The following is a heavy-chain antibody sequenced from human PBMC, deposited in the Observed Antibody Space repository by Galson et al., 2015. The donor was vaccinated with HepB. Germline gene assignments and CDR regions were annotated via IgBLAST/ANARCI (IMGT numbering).Heavy chain of an antibody. CDR2: IGTAGDT. CDR1: GFTFSNYD. CDR3: ARARSVLLNGGVYSGMDV. J-gene: IGHJ6*02. Sequence: SLRLSCAASGFTFSNYDMHWGRQVTGKGLEWVSGIGTAGDTYYIGSVKGRFTISRENAKNSLYLQMNSLTAGDTAVYYCARARSVLLNGGVYSGMDVWGQGITVTVSS. V-gene: IGHV3-13*01. D-gene: IGHD2-8*02.